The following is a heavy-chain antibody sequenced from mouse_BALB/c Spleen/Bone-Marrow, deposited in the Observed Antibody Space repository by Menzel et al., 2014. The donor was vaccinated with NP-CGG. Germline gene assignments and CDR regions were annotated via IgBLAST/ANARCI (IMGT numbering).Heavy chain of an antibody. V-gene: IGHV2-9-2*01. CDR1: GFSLTSYD. J-gene: IGHJ3*01. Sequence: VMLVESGPGLVAPSQSLSITCTVSGFSLTSYDISWIRQPPGKGLEWLGVIWTGGGTNYNSAFMSRLSISKDNSKSQVFLKMNSQQTDDTAIYYCVRGGYYSWFAYWGQGTLVTVSA. CDR2: IWTGGGT. CDR3: VRGGYYSWFAY. D-gene: IGHD2-3*01.